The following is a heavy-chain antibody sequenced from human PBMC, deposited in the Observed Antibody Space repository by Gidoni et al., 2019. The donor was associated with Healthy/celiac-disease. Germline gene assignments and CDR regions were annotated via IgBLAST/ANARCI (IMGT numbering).Heavy chain of an antibody. CDR2: INPNSGGT. Sequence: QVQLVQSGDAVKKPGASVKVSSKASGYTLTGYVLHWVRQAPGQGLEWMGWINPNSGGTNYAQKFQGRVTMTRDTSISTAYMELGRLRSDDTAVYYCARGGDAWDDAFDIWGQGTMVTVSS. V-gene: IGHV1-2*02. J-gene: IGHJ3*02. CDR3: ARGGDAWDDAFDI. D-gene: IGHD1-26*01. CDR1: GYTLTGYV.